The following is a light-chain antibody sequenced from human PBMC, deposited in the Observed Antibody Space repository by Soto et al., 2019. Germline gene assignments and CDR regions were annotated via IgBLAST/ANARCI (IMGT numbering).Light chain of an antibody. CDR2: AAS. Sequence: DIQLTQSPSSLSASVGDRVTVTCRASQGISNYLAWYQQKPGKVPELLIFAASTLHSGVLSRFSGSGSGTLFSLTVSGLQPDDGATLYGQMFDCSHLSCDGAPKV. CDR3: QMFDCSHLS. CDR1: QGISNY. J-gene: IGKJ4*02. V-gene: IGKV1-27*01.